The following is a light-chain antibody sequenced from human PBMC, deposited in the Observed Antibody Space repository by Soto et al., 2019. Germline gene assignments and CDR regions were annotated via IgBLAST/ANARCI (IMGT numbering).Light chain of an antibody. V-gene: IGLV2-8*01. CDR1: SSDVGGYNY. J-gene: IGLJ2*01. Sequence: QSALTQPPSASGSPGQSVTFSCTGTSSDVGGYNYVSWYQQHPGKAPKLMIYEVSKRPSGVPDRFSGSKSGNTASLTVSGLQAEDEADYYCSSYAGSTVVFGGGTKLTVL. CDR3: SSYAGSTVV. CDR2: EVS.